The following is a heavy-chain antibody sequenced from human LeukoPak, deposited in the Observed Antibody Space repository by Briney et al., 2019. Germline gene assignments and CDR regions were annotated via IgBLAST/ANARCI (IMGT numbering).Heavy chain of an antibody. CDR2: INHSGST. J-gene: IGHJ4*02. D-gene: IGHD2-15*01. V-gene: IGHV4-34*01. CDR3: ARETLIYCSGGSCYSEGIDY. Sequence: PSETLSLTCAVYGGSFGGYYWSWIRQPPGKGLEWIGEINHSGSTNYNPSLKSRVTISVDTSKNQFSLKLSSVTAADTAVYYCARETLIYCSGGSCYSEGIDYWGQGTLVTVSS. CDR1: GGSFGGYY.